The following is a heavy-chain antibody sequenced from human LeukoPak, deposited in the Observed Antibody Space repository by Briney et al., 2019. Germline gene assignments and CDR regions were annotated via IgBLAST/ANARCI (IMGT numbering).Heavy chain of an antibody. CDR3: ARGETKAAPFDY. V-gene: IGHV4-39*01. CDR1: GGSISSSSYY. D-gene: IGHD3-16*01. J-gene: IGHJ4*02. CDR2: IYYSGST. Sequence: SEPLSLTCTVSGGSISSSSYYWGWIRQPPGKGLEWIGSIYYSGSTYYNPSLKSRVTISVDTSKNQFSLKLSSVTAADTAVYYCARGETKAAPFDYWGQGTLVTVSS.